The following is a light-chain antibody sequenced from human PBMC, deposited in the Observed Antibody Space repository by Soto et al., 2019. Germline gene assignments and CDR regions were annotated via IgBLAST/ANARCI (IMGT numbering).Light chain of an antibody. CDR1: QSVSSSY. CDR2: GAS. J-gene: IGKJ1*01. Sequence: EIVLTQSPGTLSLSPGERATLSCRASQSVSSSYLAWYQQKPGQAPRLLIYGASGRATGIPDRFSGSGSGTDFTLSISRLEPEDFAVYYCQQYGSSSWMFGQGTKVEIK. CDR3: QQYGSSSWM. V-gene: IGKV3-20*01.